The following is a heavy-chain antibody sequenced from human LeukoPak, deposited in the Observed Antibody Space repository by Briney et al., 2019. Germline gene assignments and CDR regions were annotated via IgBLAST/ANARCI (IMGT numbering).Heavy chain of an antibody. CDR1: GFTFSSYW. D-gene: IGHD1-14*01. V-gene: IGHV3-7*05. J-gene: IGHJ3*02. CDR3: AMNLRIGTPRAFDI. Sequence: GGSLRLSCVASGFTFSSYWMNWVRQAPGKGLEWVANIHEDGSDEYYVDSVKGRFTISRDNAKNSLYLQMNSLRAEDTALYYCAMNLRIGTPRAFDIWGRGTMVTVSS. CDR2: IHEDGSDE.